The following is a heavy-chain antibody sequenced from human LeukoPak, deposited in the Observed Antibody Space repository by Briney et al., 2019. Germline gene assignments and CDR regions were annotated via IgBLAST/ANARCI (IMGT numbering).Heavy chain of an antibody. CDR2: ISSSSSYI. CDR1: GFTFSSYS. V-gene: IGHV3-21*01. CDR3: ARVARSSHYYYMDV. Sequence: GGSLRLSCAASGFTFSSYSMNWVRQAPGKGLEWDSSISSSSSYIYYADSVKGRFTISRDNAKNSLYLQMNSLRAEDTAVYYCARVARSSHYYYMDVWGKGTTVTVSS. D-gene: IGHD1-26*01. J-gene: IGHJ6*03.